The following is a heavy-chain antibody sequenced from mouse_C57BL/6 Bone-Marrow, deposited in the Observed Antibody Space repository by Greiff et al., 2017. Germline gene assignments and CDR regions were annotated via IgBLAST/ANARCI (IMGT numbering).Heavy chain of an antibody. CDR2: IYPRSGNT. J-gene: IGHJ1*03. CDR1: GYTFTSYG. Sequence: VLLVQSGAELARPGASVKLSCKASGYTFTSYGISWVKQRTGQGLEWIGEIYPRSGNTNYNEKFKGKATLTADKSSSTAYMELRSLTSEDSAVYCCARENTVVWDFDDRGTGTTVTVST. D-gene: IGHD1-1*01. CDR3: ARENTVVWDFDD. V-gene: IGHV1-81*01.